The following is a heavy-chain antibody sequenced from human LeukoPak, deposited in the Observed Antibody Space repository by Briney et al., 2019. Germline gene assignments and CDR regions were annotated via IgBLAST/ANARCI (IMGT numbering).Heavy chain of an antibody. CDR3: ASDRVITFGGEGDAFDI. V-gene: IGHV1-2*02. J-gene: IGHJ3*02. CDR2: INPNSGGT. D-gene: IGHD3-16*01. Sequence: GASVKVSCKASGYTFTGYYMHWVRQAPGQGDEWMGWINPNSGGTNYAQKFQGRVTMTRDTSISTAYMELSRLRSDDTAVYYCASDRVITFGGEGDAFDIWGQGTMVTVSS. CDR1: GYTFTGYY.